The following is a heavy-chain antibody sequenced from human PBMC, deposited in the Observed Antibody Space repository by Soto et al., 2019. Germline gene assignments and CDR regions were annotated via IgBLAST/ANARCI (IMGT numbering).Heavy chain of an antibody. D-gene: IGHD3-3*01. CDR3: ARAPWRYYYYYMDV. CDR1: GGSISSYY. Sequence: SSETLSLTCSVSGGSISSYYWSWIRQPPGKGLEWIGYIYYSGSTNYNPSLKSRVTISVDTSKNQFSLKLSSVTAADTAVYYCARAPWRYYYYYMDVWGKGTTVTVSS. J-gene: IGHJ6*03. V-gene: IGHV4-59*01. CDR2: IYYSGST.